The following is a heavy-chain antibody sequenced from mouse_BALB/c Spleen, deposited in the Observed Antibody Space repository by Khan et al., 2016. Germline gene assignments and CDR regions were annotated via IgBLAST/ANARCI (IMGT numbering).Heavy chain of an antibody. CDR1: GFDFSRYW. CDR2: INPDSSTI. V-gene: IGHV4-1*02. J-gene: IGHJ2*01. Sequence: EVKLLESGGGLVQPGGSLKLSCAASGFDFSRYWMSWVRQAPGKGLEWIGEINPDSSTINYTPSLKDKFIISRDNAKNTLYLQMSKVGSEDTALYYCARLCYCGSSDYWGQGTTLTVSS. D-gene: IGHD1-1*01. CDR3: ARLCYCGSSDY.